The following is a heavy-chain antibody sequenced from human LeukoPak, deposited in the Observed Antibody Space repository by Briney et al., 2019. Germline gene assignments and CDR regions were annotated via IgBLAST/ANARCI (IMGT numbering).Heavy chain of an antibody. CDR1: GFTFSSYG. Sequence: GGSLRLSCAASGFTFSSYGMHWVRQAPGKGLEWVAVIWYDGGNKYYADSVKGRFTISRDNSKNTLYLQMNSLRAEDTAVYYCARGGDYYGSGSYAFDYWGQGTLVTVSS. J-gene: IGHJ4*02. CDR3: ARGGDYYGSGSYAFDY. V-gene: IGHV3-30*19. D-gene: IGHD3-10*01. CDR2: IWYDGGNK.